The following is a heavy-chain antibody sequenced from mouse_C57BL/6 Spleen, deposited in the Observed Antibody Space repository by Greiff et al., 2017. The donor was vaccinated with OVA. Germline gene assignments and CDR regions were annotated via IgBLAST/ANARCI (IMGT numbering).Heavy chain of an antibody. CDR1: GYTFTSYW. V-gene: IGHV1-55*01. CDR3: ARGDYDNYYAMDY. Sequence: QVQLQQPGAELVKPGASVKMSCKASGYTFTSYWITWVKQRPGQGLEWIGDIYPGSGSTNYNEKFKSKATLTVDTSSSTAYMRLSSLTSEDSAVYYCARGDYDNYYAMDYWGQGTSVTVSS. D-gene: IGHD2-4*01. J-gene: IGHJ4*01. CDR2: IYPGSGST.